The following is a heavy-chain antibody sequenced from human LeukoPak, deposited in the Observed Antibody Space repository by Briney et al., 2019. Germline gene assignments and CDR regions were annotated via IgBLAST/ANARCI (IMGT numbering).Heavy chain of an antibody. J-gene: IGHJ4*02. CDR2: INHSGST. Sequence: GSLRLSCAASGFTFSSYALNWVRQAPGKGLEWIGEINHSGSTNYNPSLKSRVTISVDTSKNQFSLKLSSVTAADTAVYYCAREVPLPSGGFDYWGQGTLVTVSS. V-gene: IGHV4-34*01. CDR3: AREVPLPSGGFDY. D-gene: IGHD3-16*01. CDR1: GFTFSSYA.